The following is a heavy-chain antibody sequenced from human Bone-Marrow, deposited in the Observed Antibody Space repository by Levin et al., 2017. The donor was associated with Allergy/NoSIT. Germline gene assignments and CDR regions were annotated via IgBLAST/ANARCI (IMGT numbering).Heavy chain of an antibody. CDR3: AGAKGQSSSSRGLVDY. CDR2: ISSSSSYI. Sequence: KAGGSLRLSCAASGFTFSSYSMNWVRQAPGKGLEWVSSISSSSSYIYYADSVKGRFTISRDNAKNSLYLQMNSLRAEDTAVYYCAGAKGQSSSSRGLVDYWGQGTLVTVSS. CDR1: GFTFSSYS. V-gene: IGHV3-21*01. J-gene: IGHJ4*02. D-gene: IGHD6-6*01.